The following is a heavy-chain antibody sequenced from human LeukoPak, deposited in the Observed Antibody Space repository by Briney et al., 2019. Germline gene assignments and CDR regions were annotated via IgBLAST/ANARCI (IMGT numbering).Heavy chain of an antibody. J-gene: IGHJ5*02. D-gene: IGHD6-13*01. V-gene: IGHV3-7*04. CDR3: ARAPQTPSSSWYRNWFDP. Sequence: SVKGRFTISRDNAKNSLYLQMDSLRAEDTAVYYCARAPQTPSSSWYRNWFDPWGQGTLVTVSS.